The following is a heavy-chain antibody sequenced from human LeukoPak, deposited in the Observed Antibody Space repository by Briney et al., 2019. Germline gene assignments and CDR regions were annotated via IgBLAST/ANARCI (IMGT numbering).Heavy chain of an antibody. D-gene: IGHD2-2*01. Sequence: ASVKVSCKVSGYTLTELSMHWVRQAPGKGLEWMGGFDPQDGETIYAQKFQGRVTITRDTSASTAYMELSSLRSEDTAVYYCARVAGYCSSTSCYAGVYFDYWGQGTLVTVSS. CDR1: GYTLTELS. V-gene: IGHV1-24*01. J-gene: IGHJ4*02. CDR2: FDPQDGET. CDR3: ARVAGYCSSTSCYAGVYFDY.